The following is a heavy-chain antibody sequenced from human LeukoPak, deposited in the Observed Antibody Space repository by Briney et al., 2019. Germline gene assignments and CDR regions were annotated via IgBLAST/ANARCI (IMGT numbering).Heavy chain of an antibody. CDR3: AKDFSVYNYDSRVLDY. J-gene: IGHJ4*02. CDR2: IRYDGSNK. D-gene: IGHD3-22*01. V-gene: IGHV3-30*02. CDR1: GFTFSSYS. Sequence: GGSLRLSCAASGFTFSSYSMNWVRQAPGKGLEWVAFIRYDGSNKYYADSVKGRFTISRDNSKNTLYLQMNRLRAEDTAVYYCAKDFSVYNYDSRVLDYWGQGTLVTVSS.